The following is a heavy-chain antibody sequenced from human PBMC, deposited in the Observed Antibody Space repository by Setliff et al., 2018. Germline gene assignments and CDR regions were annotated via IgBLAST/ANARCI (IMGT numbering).Heavy chain of an antibody. V-gene: IGHV4-39*01. CDR3: ARTGTYRYFDY. Sequence: SETLSLTCTVSGGSINSGVYYWGWIRQPPGKELEWIGRIYHGGGTYYNASLKSRLTISVDTSKNQFSLKLRSVTAADTAVYYCARTGTYRYFDYWGQGALVTVSS. CDR1: GGSINSGVYY. CDR2: IYHGGGT. J-gene: IGHJ4*02. D-gene: IGHD1-1*01.